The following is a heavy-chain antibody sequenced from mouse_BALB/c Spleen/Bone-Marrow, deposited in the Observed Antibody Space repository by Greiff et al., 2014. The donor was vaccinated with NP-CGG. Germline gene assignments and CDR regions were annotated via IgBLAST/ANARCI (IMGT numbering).Heavy chain of an antibody. V-gene: IGHV1-69*02. CDR1: GYTFTSYW. J-gene: IGHJ4*01. D-gene: IGHD2-1*01. CDR3: TRGGRGKGYAMDY. CDR2: IYPSDSYT. Sequence: QVQLQQSGAELVRPGASVKLSCKASGYTFTSYWINWVKQRPGQGLEWIGNIYPSDSYTNYNQKFKDKATLTVDKSSSTAYMQLSSPTSEDSAVYYCTRGGRGKGYAMDYWGQGTSVTVS.